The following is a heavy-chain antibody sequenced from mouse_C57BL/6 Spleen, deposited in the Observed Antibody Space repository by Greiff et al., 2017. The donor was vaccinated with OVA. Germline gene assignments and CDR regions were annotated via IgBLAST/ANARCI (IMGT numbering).Heavy chain of an antibody. CDR1: GFTFSSYT. CDR3: ARHPLGYYYFDY. V-gene: IGHV5-9*01. J-gene: IGHJ2*01. Sequence: EVKLVESGGGLVKPGGSLKLSCAASGFTFSSYTMSWVRQTPEKRLEWVATISGGGGNTYYPDSVKGRFTISRDNAKNTLYLQMSSLRSEDTALNYCARHPLGYYYFDYWGQGTTLTVSS. D-gene: IGHD2-3*01. CDR2: ISGGGGNT.